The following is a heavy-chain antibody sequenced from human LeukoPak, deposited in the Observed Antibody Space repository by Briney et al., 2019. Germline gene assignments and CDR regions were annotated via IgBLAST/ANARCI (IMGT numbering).Heavy chain of an antibody. CDR1: GFTFSSYG. CDR3: ARDLGSWGVMFTAIHGMDV. CDR2: MWCGGCKK. Sequence: PGRSLRLSCAASGFTFSSYGMHWVRQAPGKGLEWVAVMWCGGCKKLYADPVKGRFTISRDNSKNTLYLQMNSLRAEDTAVYYRARDLGSWGVMFTAIHGMDVWGQGTTVTVSS. V-gene: IGHV3-33*01. D-gene: IGHD2-21*02. J-gene: IGHJ6*02.